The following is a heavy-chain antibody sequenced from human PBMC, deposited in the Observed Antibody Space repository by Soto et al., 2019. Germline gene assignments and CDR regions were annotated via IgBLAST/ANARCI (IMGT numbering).Heavy chain of an antibody. CDR1: GGTFSSYA. Sequence: SVKVSCKASGGTFSSYAISWVRQAPGQGLEWMGGIIPIFGTANYAQKFQGRVTITADESTSTAYMELSSLRSEDTAVYYCARDPVLYSISLHYYYGMDVWGQGTTVTVSS. CDR3: ARDPVLYSISLHYYYGMDV. V-gene: IGHV1-69*13. J-gene: IGHJ6*02. D-gene: IGHD6-6*01. CDR2: IIPIFGTA.